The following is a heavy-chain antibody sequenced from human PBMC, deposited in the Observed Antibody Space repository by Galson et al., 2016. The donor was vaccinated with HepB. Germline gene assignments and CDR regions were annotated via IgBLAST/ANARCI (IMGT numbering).Heavy chain of an antibody. J-gene: IGHJ4*02. CDR1: GFTFGGHA. V-gene: IGHV3-49*04. D-gene: IGHD6-19*01. CDR3: TRGQTADGWSFAY. CDR2: ITTTRYGGKT. Sequence: SLRLSCATSGFTFGGHAMNWVRQAPGKGLEWVGFITTTRYGGKTEYAASVKGRFTISRDDSKSIAYLRMNSLKTEDTGVYFCTRGQTADGWSFAYWGQGTLVTVS.